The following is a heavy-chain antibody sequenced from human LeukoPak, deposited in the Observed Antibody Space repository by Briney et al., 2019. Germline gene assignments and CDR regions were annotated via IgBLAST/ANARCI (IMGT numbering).Heavy chain of an antibody. CDR2: IKQDGSEK. CDR1: GFTFSSYL. CDR3: ARDVGSGSYLDY. V-gene: IGHV3-7*01. D-gene: IGHD3-10*01. J-gene: IGHJ4*02. Sequence: GGSLRLSCAASGFTFSSYLMNWVRQAPGKGLEWVASIKQDGSEKYYVDSVKGRFTISRDNAKNSLFLQMNSLRAEDTAVYYCARDVGSGSYLDYWGQGTLVTVSS.